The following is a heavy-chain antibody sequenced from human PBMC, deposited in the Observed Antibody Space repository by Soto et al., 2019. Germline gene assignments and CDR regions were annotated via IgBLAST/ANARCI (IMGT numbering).Heavy chain of an antibody. D-gene: IGHD1-26*01. CDR3: ARRWGPTFDY. V-gene: IGHV4-59*01. Sequence: QVQVQESGPGLVKPSETLSLTCTVSGGSIRSYYWSWIRQPPGKGLELIGYIYYSGSTKYNPSLKSRVTISVDTSKHPFSLKLSSVTAADTAVYSCARRWGPTFDYWGQGNLVTVSS. J-gene: IGHJ4*02. CDR2: IYYSGST. CDR1: GGSIRSYY.